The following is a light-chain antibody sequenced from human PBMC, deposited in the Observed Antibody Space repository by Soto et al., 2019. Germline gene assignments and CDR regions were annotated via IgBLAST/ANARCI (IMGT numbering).Light chain of an antibody. CDR3: QKYNSAPLT. V-gene: IGKV1-27*01. Sequence: GARVTIPCLASQGISDYLAWYQQKPGKVPKLLIYAASTLQSGVPSRFSGSGAGTDFTLTISSLQPEDIATYYCQKYNSAPLTFGGGAKVDIK. CDR1: QGISDY. CDR2: AAS. J-gene: IGKJ4*01.